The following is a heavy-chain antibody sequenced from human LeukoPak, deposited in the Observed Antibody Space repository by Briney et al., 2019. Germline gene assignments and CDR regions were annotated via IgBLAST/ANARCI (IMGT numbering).Heavy chain of an antibody. D-gene: IGHD6-13*01. V-gene: IGHV3-23*01. CDR2: ISGSGGST. J-gene: IGHJ5*02. CDR3: ARIIAAAGRRGWFDP. Sequence: GGSLRLSCAASGFTFSSYAMSWVRQAPGKGLGWVSAISGSGGSTYYADSVKGRFTISRDNSKNTLYLQMNSLRAEDTAVYYCARIIAAAGRRGWFDPWGQGTLVTVSS. CDR1: GFTFSSYA.